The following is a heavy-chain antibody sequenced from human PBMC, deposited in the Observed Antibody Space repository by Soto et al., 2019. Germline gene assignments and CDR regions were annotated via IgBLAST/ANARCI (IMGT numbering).Heavy chain of an antibody. V-gene: IGHV1-24*01. CDR1: GYIFTSYY. J-gene: IGHJ4*02. CDR3: ALSSGGIQLWSFDY. CDR2: FDPEDGET. Sequence: GASVKVSCKASGYIFTSYYIHWVRQAPGKGLEWMGGFDPEDGETIYAQKFQGRVTMTEDTSTDTAYMELSSLRSEDTAVYYCALSSGGIQLWSFDYWGQGTLVTVSS. D-gene: IGHD5-18*01.